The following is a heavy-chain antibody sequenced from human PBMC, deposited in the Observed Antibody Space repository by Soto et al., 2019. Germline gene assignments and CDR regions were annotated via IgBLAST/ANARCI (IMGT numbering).Heavy chain of an antibody. Sequence: EVQLVESGGGLVQPGGSLRLSCAASGFTFSSYDMHWVRQATGKGLEWVSAIGTAGDTYYPGSVKGRFTISRENAKNSLDLQMNGLRAGDTAVYYCARGRIRSATEMAFDIWGQGTMVTVSS. J-gene: IGHJ3*02. CDR1: GFTFSSYD. CDR3: ARGRIRSATEMAFDI. CDR2: IGTAGDT. D-gene: IGHD6-19*01. V-gene: IGHV3-13*04.